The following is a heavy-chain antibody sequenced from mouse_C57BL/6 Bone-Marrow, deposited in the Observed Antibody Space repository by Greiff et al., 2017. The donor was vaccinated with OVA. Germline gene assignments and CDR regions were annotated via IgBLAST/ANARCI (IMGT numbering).Heavy chain of an antibody. Sequence: QVQLQQSGPELVKPGASVKISCKASGYAFSSSWVNWVKQRPGKGLEWIGRIYPGDGDTNYNGKFKGKATLTADKSSSTAYMQLSSLTSEDSAVYFCARRGDYWGQGTTLTVSS. CDR3: ARRGDY. V-gene: IGHV1-82*01. CDR1: GYAFSSSW. CDR2: IYPGDGDT. J-gene: IGHJ2*01.